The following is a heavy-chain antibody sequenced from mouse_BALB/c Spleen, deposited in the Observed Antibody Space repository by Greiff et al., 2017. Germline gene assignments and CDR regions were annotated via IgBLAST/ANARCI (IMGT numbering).Heavy chain of an antibody. CDR3: SITTVPYWYFDV. V-gene: IGHV1S29*02. CDR1: GYTFTDYN. J-gene: IGHJ1*01. Sequence: VQLKESGPELVKPGASVKISCKASGYTFTDYNMHWVKQSHGKSLEWIGYIYPYNGGTGYNQKFKSKATLTVDNSSSTAYMELRSLTSEDSAVYYCSITTVPYWYFDVWGAGTTVTVSS. D-gene: IGHD1-1*01. CDR2: IYPYNGGT.